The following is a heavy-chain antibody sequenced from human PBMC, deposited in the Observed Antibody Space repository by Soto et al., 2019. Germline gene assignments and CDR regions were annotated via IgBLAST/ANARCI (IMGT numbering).Heavy chain of an antibody. Sequence: PGESLKISCKGSGYSFTSYWIGWVRQMPGKGLEWMGIIYPGDSDTRYSPSFQGQVTISADKSISTAYLQWSSLKASDTAMYYCARHSYDSSGYFEKFNPTPPFDYWGQGTLVTVSS. CDR2: IYPGDSDT. D-gene: IGHD3-22*01. V-gene: IGHV5-51*01. CDR3: ARHSYDSSGYFEKFNPTPPFDY. CDR1: GYSFTSYW. J-gene: IGHJ4*02.